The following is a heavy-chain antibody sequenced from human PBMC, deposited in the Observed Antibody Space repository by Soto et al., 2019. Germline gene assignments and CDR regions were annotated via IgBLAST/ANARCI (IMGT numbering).Heavy chain of an antibody. V-gene: IGHV1-2*02. CDR3: AKDFLEMARIIPNNWFDP. CDR1: GYTFTGYY. D-gene: IGHD3-3*01. Sequence: ASVKVSCTASGYTFTGYYMHWVRQAPGQGLEWMGWINPNSGGTNYAQKFQGRVTMTRDTSISTAYMELSRLRAEDTAIYYCAKDFLEMARIIPNNWFDPWGQGTLVTVSS. J-gene: IGHJ5*02. CDR2: INPNSGGT.